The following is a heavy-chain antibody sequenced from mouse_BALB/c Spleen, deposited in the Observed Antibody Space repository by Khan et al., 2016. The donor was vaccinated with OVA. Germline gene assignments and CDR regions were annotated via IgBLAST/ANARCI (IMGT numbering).Heavy chain of an antibody. D-gene: IGHD2-10*01. J-gene: IGHJ4*01. CDR1: GFSLTNYG. CDR2: IWSDGST. V-gene: IGHV2-6-1*01. Sequence: QVQLKQSGPGLVAPSQSLSITCTLSGFSLTNYGIHWVRQPPGKSLEWLVVIWSDGSTTYNSALKSRLSISKDNSKSQVFLKMNSLQTDDSAMYYCARQPYYHYYIMDYWGQGTSVTVSS. CDR3: ARQPYYHYYIMDY.